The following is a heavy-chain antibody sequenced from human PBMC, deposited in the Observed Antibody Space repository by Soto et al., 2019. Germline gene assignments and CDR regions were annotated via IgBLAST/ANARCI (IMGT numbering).Heavy chain of an antibody. Sequence: PGGSLRLCCAAPGVTFSDYYISWIRQAPGKGLEWLSYISSSGSTIYYADSVKGRFTISRDNAKNSLYMQMNSLRAEDTAVYYCARDLQVRPGPHLGYFDYWGQGTLVTVSS. CDR1: GVTFSDYY. CDR3: ARDLQVRPGPHLGYFDY. CDR2: ISSSGSTI. V-gene: IGHV3-11*01. J-gene: IGHJ4*02.